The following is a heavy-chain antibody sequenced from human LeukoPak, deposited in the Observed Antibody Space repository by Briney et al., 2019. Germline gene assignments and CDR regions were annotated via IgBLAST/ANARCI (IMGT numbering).Heavy chain of an antibody. V-gene: IGHV3-30-3*01. CDR2: ISYDGSNK. Sequence: PGRSLRLSCAASGFTFSSYAMHWVRQAPGKGLEWVAVISYDGSNKYYADSVKGRFTISRDNSKNTLYLQMNSLRAEDTAVYYCAREGETYGSGSFDYWGQGTLVTVSS. CDR3: AREGETYGSGSFDY. J-gene: IGHJ4*02. CDR1: GFTFSSYA. D-gene: IGHD3-10*01.